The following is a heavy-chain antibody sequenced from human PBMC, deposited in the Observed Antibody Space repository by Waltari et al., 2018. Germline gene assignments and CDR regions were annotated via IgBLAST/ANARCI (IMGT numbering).Heavy chain of an antibody. CDR2: VYRIGST. CDR3: ARDARRGGPAQLGAHFDS. J-gene: IGHJ4*02. Sequence: QVQLQESGPGLVKPLETLSLPCTVSGGSISSYYLTWVRPPPGKGLEWMGNVYRIGSTAANPSHKSRVPMSGDTSKSPFSLKLSSVTAAYTAVYYCARDARRGGPAQLGAHFDSWGQGTLVTVSS. D-gene: IGHD5-18*01. CDR1: GGSISSYY. V-gene: IGHV4-59*01.